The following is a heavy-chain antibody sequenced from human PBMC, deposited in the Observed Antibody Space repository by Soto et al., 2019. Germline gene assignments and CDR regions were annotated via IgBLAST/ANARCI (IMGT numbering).Heavy chain of an antibody. CDR3: ATAKYDSSGRHRRGFHY. D-gene: IGHD3-22*01. V-gene: IGHV4-39*07. J-gene: IGHJ4*02. CDR1: GGSISSRSYY. CDR2: IYHSGST. Sequence: PSETLSLTCTVSGGSISSRSYYCGGVRKPPGKGLERIGEIYHSGSTNYNPSLKSRVTISVDKPQHNFSIQMRSVHAAATDVYYCATAKYDSSGRHRRGFHYWGQGTLVTVSS.